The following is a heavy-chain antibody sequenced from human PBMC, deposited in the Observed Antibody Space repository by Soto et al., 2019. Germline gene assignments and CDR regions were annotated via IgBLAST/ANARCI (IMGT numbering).Heavy chain of an antibody. D-gene: IGHD3-3*01. CDR2: ISSSGSTI. Sequence: GGSLRLSCAASGFTFSSYAMSWVRQAPGKGLEWVSYISSSGSTIYYADSVKGRFTISRDNAKNSLYLQMNSLRAEDTAVYYCAREPPYYDFWSGYYNGGDYYGMDVWGQGTTVTVSS. V-gene: IGHV3-48*03. CDR1: GFTFSSYA. CDR3: AREPPYYDFWSGYYNGGDYYGMDV. J-gene: IGHJ6*02.